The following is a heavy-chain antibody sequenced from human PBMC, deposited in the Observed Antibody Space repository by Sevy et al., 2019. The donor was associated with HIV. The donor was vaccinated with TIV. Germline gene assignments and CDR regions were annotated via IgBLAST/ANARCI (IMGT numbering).Heavy chain of an antibody. Sequence: ASVKVSCKASGYTFTSYGISWVRQAPGQGLEWMGWISAYNGNTNYAQKLQGRVTMTTDTSTSTAYMELRSLRSDDTAVYYCARGGALLCGGGSCGAADYWGQGTLVTVSS. CDR3: ARGGALLCGGGSCGAADY. J-gene: IGHJ4*02. D-gene: IGHD2-15*01. CDR2: ISAYNGNT. V-gene: IGHV1-18*01. CDR1: GYTFTSYG.